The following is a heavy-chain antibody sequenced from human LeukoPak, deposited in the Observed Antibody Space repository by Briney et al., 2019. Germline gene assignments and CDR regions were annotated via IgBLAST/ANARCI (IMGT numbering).Heavy chain of an antibody. V-gene: IGHV1-18*01. CDR3: ARDERWLLDY. Sequence: ASVKVSCTASGYTFSSYGLGWVRQAPGQGLEWMGWINTYNGKPNYAQKLQGRVSLTTDTSTSTAYMELTSLRSDDTAVYYCARDERWLLDYWGQGTLVTVSS. J-gene: IGHJ4*02. CDR1: GYTFSSYG. D-gene: IGHD6-19*01. CDR2: INTYNGKP.